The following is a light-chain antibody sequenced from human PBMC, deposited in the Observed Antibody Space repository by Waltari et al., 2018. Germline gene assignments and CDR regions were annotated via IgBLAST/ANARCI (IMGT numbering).Light chain of an antibody. CDR2: AAS. CDR3: QQLNSYPWT. J-gene: IGKJ1*01. Sequence: DIQLTQSPSFLSASVGDRVTITCRASQGISSYLAWYQQKPGKAPKLLIYAASTLQSGVPSRFSGSGSGTEFTLTSSSLQPEDFATYYGQQLNSYPWTFGQGTKVEIK. CDR1: QGISSY. V-gene: IGKV1-9*01.